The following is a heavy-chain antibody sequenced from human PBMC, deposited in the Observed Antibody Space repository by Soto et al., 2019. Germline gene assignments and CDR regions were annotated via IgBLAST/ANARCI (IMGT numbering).Heavy chain of an antibody. CDR2: IYYSGST. CDR1: GYSISSSNW. J-gene: IGHJ4*02. Sequence: SETLSLTCAVSGYSISSSNWWVWIRQPPGKGLGWIGYIYYSGSTYYNPSLKSRVTMSVDTSKNQFSLKLSSVTAVDTAVYYCARSDYGDAADYWGQGTLVTVSS. V-gene: IGHV4-28*01. CDR3: ARSDYGDAADY. D-gene: IGHD4-17*01.